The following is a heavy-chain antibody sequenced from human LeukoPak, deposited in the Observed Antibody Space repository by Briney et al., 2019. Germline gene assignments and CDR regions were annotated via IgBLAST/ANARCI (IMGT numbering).Heavy chain of an antibody. V-gene: IGHV3-23*01. CDR1: GFTFSSYA. Sequence: GGSLRLSCAASGFTFSSYALSWVRQAPGKGLEWVSAISGSGGSTYYADSVKGRFTISRDNSKNTLYLQMNSLRAEDTAVYYCAKAAAMSFYYYYYMDVWGKGTTVTVSS. CDR2: ISGSGGST. J-gene: IGHJ6*03. D-gene: IGHD2-2*01. CDR3: AKAAAMSFYYYYYMDV.